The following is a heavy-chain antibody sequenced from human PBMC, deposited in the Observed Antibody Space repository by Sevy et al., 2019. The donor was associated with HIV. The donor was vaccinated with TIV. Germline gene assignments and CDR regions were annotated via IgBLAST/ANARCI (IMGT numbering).Heavy chain of an antibody. J-gene: IGHJ4*02. D-gene: IGHD2-21*02. V-gene: IGHV3-30*09. CDR1: GFTFSSYA. Sequence: GGSLRLSCAASGFTFSSYALLWVRQAPGKGLEWVSLISYDGSKKYYSDSVKGRFAISRDDSKNTAYLQMNNLRTDDTAVYYCARVAVEYCTDDCYHRFDYWGQGTQVTVSS. CDR3: ARVAVEYCTDDCYHRFDY. CDR2: ISYDGSKK.